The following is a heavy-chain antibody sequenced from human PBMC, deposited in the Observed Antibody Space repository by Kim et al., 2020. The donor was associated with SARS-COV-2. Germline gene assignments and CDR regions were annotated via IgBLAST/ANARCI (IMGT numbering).Heavy chain of an antibody. CDR1: GFTFSSYG. J-gene: IGHJ6*02. V-gene: IGHV3-30*18. CDR2: ISYDGSNK. CDR3: AKESGSGSYYAWTYYYYGMAV. Sequence: GGSLRLSCAASGFTFSSYGMHWVRQAPGKGLEWVAVISYDGSNKYYADSVKGRFTISRDNSKNTLYLQMNSLRAEDTAVYYCAKESGSGSYYAWTYYYYGMAVSCRWTTFTLSS. D-gene: IGHD3-10*01.